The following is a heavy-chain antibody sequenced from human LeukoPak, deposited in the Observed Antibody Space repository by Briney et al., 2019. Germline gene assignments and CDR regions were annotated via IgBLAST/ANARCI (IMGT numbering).Heavy chain of an antibody. D-gene: IGHD4-17*01. CDR1: GITFSTYW. CDR2: SNSDGSST. V-gene: IGHV3-74*01. J-gene: IGHJ4*02. Sequence: GGSLRLSCAASGITFSTYWMHWVRQAPGQGLVWVSRSNSDGSSTNYADSVKGRFTISRGNAKNTLYLQMNSLRAEDTAVYYCARGGDYPFDYWGQGTLVTVSS. CDR3: ARGGDYPFDY.